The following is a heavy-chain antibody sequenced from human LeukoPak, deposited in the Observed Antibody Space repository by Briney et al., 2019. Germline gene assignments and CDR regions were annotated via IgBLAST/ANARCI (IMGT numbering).Heavy chain of an antibody. CDR3: AKDRLGALLYFDS. V-gene: IGHV4-4*02. J-gene: IGHJ4*02. D-gene: IGHD1-26*01. Sequence: SGTLSLTCAVSGGSISSSNWWSWVRQPPGKGLEWIGEIYHSGSTNYNPSLKSRVTISVDKSKNQFSLKLSSVTAADTAVYSCAKDRLGALLYFDSWGQGTLVTVSS. CDR1: GGSISSSNW. CDR2: IYHSGST.